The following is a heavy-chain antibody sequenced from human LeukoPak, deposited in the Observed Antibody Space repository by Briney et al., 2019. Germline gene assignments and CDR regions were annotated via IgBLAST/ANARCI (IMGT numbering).Heavy chain of an antibody. D-gene: IGHD2-15*01. CDR2: IYYSGST. CDR3: ARDVYCGGGSCPNAFDI. J-gene: IGHJ3*02. Sequence: SETLSLTCTVSGGSISSYYWSWIRQPPEKGLEWIGYIYYSGSTNYNPSLKSRVTISVDPSKNQFSLKLSSVTAADTAVYYCARDVYCGGGSCPNAFDIWGQGTMVTVSS. V-gene: IGHV4-59*01. CDR1: GGSISSYY.